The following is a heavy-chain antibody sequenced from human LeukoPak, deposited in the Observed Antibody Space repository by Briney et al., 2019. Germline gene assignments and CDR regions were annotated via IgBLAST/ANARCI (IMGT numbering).Heavy chain of an antibody. CDR3: ARLQQLDYYYYYYMDV. CDR2: INWNGGST. CDR1: GFTFDDYG. Sequence: RAGGSLRLSCAASGFTFDDYGMSWVRQAPGKGLEWVSGINWNGGSTGYADSVKGRFTISRDNAKNSLYLQMNSLRAEDTALYYCARLQQLDYYYYYYMDVWGKGTTVTVSS. D-gene: IGHD6-13*01. V-gene: IGHV3-20*04. J-gene: IGHJ6*03.